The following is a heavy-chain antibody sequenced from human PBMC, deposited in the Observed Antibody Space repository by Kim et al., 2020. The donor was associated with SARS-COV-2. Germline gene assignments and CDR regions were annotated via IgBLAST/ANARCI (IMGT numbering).Heavy chain of an antibody. J-gene: IGHJ4*01. Sequence: GGSLRLSCAASGFTFSSYWMNWVRQAPGKGLEWVANIKKDGSEKYFVDSVHGRFTISSENANKSVSLQMNSMSAEDTAAYYCWNLAWGHGTLVTDSS. V-gene: IGHV3-7*03. CDR3: WNLA. CDR2: IKKDGSEK. CDR1: GFTFSSYW. D-gene: IGHD1-1*01.